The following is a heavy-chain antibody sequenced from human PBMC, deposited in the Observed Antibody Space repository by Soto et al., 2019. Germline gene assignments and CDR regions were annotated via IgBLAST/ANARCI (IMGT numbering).Heavy chain of an antibody. J-gene: IGHJ6*02. CDR1: GFTFSSYG. Sequence: GGSLRLSCAASGFTFSSYGMHWVRQAPGKGLEWVAVIWYDGSNKYYADSVKGRFTISRDNSKNTLYLQMNSLRAEDTAVYYCAGSGSHVLRFLEWLDPYYYGMDVWGQGTTVTVSS. CDR3: AGSGSHVLRFLEWLDPYYYGMDV. CDR2: IWYDGSNK. V-gene: IGHV3-33*01. D-gene: IGHD3-3*01.